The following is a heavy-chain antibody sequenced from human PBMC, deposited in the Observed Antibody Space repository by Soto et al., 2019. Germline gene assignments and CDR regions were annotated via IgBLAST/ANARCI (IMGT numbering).Heavy chain of an antibody. CDR1: GGSVRDGSYY. Sequence: SETLSLTCTVSGGSVRDGSYYWAWLRQPPGKGLEWIGHIYHSGSTIYNPSLKSRVSISIDTSKSQFSLNLNSMTAADTAVYYCAGYNWNYYFDPWGQGTLVTVSS. V-gene: IGHV4-61*01. J-gene: IGHJ5*02. CDR3: AGYNWNYYFDP. D-gene: IGHD1-7*01. CDR2: IYHSGST.